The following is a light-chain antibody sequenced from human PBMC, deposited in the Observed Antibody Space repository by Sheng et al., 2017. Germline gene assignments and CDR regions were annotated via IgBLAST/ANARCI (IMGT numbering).Light chain of an antibody. V-gene: IGKV3-11*01. Sequence: EIVMTQSPATLSLSPGERATLSCRASQSVRHYLAWYQQKPGQAPRLLIYGASRRVTGVPARFSGSGSGTDFTLTISNLDPEDFAVYYCQQRDDWPPYSFGQGTKVE. CDR3: QQRDDWPPYS. J-gene: IGKJ2*03. CDR1: QSVRHY. CDR2: GAS.